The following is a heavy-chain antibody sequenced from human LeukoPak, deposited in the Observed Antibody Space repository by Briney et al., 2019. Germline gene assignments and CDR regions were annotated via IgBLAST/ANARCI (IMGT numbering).Heavy chain of an antibody. V-gene: IGHV4-59*01. Sequence: PSETLSLTCTVSGGSISSYYWSWIRQPPGKGLECIGYIYYSGSTNYNPSLKSRVTISVDTSKNQFSLKLSSVTAADTAVYYCARSGKRANYYDSSGYYYAFDYWGQGTLVTVSS. CDR1: GGSISSYY. D-gene: IGHD3-22*01. J-gene: IGHJ4*02. CDR2: IYYSGST. CDR3: ARSGKRANYYDSSGYYYAFDY.